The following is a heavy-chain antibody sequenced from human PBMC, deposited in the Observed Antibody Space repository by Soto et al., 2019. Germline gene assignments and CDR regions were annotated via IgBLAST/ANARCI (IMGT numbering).Heavy chain of an antibody. Sequence: SQTLSLTCVISGDSVSSINAAWTWIRQSPSRGLEWLGRTYYRSKWYNDYAVSVQSRLIINPDTSKNQFSLHLNSVTPEDTAVYYCARDSSGYGPFDYWGQGTLVTVSS. V-gene: IGHV6-1*01. CDR3: ARDSSGYGPFDY. CDR1: GDSVSSINAA. D-gene: IGHD5-12*01. J-gene: IGHJ4*02. CDR2: TYYRSKWYN.